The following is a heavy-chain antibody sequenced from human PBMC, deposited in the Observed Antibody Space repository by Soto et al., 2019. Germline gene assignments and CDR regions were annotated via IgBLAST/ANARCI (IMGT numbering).Heavy chain of an antibody. CDR1: GYTFTSYY. D-gene: IGHD6-25*01. J-gene: IGHJ4*02. CDR3: AIAAADTDFDY. Sequence: ASVKVSCKASGYTFTSYYMHWVRQAPGQGLEWMGIINPSGGSTSYAQKFQGRVTMTRDTSTSTVYMELSSLRSEDTAVYYCAIAAADTDFDYWGQGTLVTVSS. V-gene: IGHV1-46*01. CDR2: INPSGGST.